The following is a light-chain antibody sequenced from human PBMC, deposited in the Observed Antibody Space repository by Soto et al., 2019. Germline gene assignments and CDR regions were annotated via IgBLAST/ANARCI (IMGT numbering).Light chain of an antibody. V-gene: IGKV3-20*01. J-gene: IGKJ1*01. CDR3: QQYDNWPRT. CDR2: GAS. Sequence: IVLTQSPATLSLSPWDRATLSCRASQSVSNNYLAWYQQKPGQAPRLLIYGASNRATGIPDRFSGSGSGTDFTLTISRLEPEDFAVYYCQQYDNWPRTFGQGTKVDI. CDR1: QSVSNNY.